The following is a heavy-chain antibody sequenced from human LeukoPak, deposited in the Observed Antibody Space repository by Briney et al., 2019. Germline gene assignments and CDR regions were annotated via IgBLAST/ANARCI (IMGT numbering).Heavy chain of an antibody. CDR2: IRSSGAMI. CDR1: GFSFSSYS. V-gene: IGHV3-48*02. CDR3: VRDPDALDY. J-gene: IGHJ4*02. Sequence: GGSLRLSCETSGFSFSSYSMNWVRQAPGKGLEWVSYIRSSGAMIYYADSVKGRFTISIDNAKKSVYLQMNSLRDEDTAVYYCVRDPDALDYWGQGTQVTVSS.